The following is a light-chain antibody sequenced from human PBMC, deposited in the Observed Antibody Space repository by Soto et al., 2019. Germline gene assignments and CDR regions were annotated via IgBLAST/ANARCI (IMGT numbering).Light chain of an antibody. V-gene: IGKV1-12*01. CDR3: QHAHNFPLT. J-gene: IGKJ1*01. CDR2: ATS. CDR1: QDIGGW. Sequence: IQMTQSPSSVSASVGDRVTITCRANQDIGGWLAWYQEKPEKAPKLLIYATSTLKTGVPSRFSGSGSGTDFTLTISSLQPEDFATYYCQHAHNFPLTFGQGTKVEIK.